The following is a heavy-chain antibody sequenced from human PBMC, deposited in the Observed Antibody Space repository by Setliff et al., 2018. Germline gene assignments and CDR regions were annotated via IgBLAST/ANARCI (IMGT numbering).Heavy chain of an antibody. CDR3: AREVTGSSSWFEGAFDI. D-gene: IGHD6-13*01. V-gene: IGHV1-69*13. CDR1: RGTFSNYA. Sequence: GASVKVSCKTSRGTFSNYAISWVRQAPGQGLEWMGGTTPIFTTANYAQKFQGRVTITADESTSTAYMELSSLKSEDTAVYYCAREVTGSSSWFEGAFDIWGQGTMVTVS. J-gene: IGHJ3*02. CDR2: TTPIFTTA.